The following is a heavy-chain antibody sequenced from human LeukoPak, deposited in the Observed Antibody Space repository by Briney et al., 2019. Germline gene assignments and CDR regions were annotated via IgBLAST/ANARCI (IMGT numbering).Heavy chain of an antibody. V-gene: IGHV3-23*01. D-gene: IGHD5-12*01. CDR3: AREGYSGYNSH. CDR1: GFTFSSYA. Sequence: GGSLRLSCAASGFTFSSYAMSWVRQAPGKGLEWVSAISGSGGSTYYADSVKGRSTISRDNSKNSLYLQMNSLRGEDTAVYYCAREGYSGYNSHWGQGTLVTVSS. J-gene: IGHJ4*02. CDR2: ISGSGGST.